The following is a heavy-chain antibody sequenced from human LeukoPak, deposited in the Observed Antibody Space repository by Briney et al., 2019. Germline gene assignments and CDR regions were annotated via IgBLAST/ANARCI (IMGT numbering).Heavy chain of an antibody. CDR3: ARDLEWRHDYFDY. Sequence: GGSLRLSCAASGFTFSSYSMNWVRQAPGKGLEWVSSISSSSSYIYYADSVKGRFTISRDNAKNSLYLQMNSLRAEDTAVCYCARDLEWRHDYFDYWGQGTLVTVSS. CDR1: GFTFSSYS. J-gene: IGHJ4*02. CDR2: ISSSSSYI. V-gene: IGHV3-21*01. D-gene: IGHD2-8*01.